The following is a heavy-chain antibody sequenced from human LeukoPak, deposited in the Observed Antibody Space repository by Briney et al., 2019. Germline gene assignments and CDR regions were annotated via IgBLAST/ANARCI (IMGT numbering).Heavy chain of an antibody. CDR3: ARDWNYDSSGYYYPHESDY. D-gene: IGHD3-22*01. CDR2: ISSSSSYI. J-gene: IGHJ4*02. Sequence: GSLRLSCAASGFTFSSYSMNWVRQAPGKGLEWVSSISSSSSYIYYADSVKGRFTISRDNAKNSLYLQMNSLRAEDTAVYYCARDWNYDSSGYYYPHESDYWGQGTLVTVSS. V-gene: IGHV3-21*01. CDR1: GFTFSSYS.